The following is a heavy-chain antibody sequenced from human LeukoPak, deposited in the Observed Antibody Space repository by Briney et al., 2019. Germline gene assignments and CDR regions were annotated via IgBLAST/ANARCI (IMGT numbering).Heavy chain of an antibody. D-gene: IGHD5-24*01. V-gene: IGHV5-51*01. Sequence: GESLKISCQVSGDKFSSYWIAWVRQIPGQGLEWMGIIYAGDSDTRYRPAFKGQITISVDKSINTAYLQWNSLQASDTAMYYCARPRRDGYTDDAFDIWGQGTMVTVSS. J-gene: IGHJ3*02. CDR2: IYAGDSDT. CDR1: GDKFSSYW. CDR3: ARPRRDGYTDDAFDI.